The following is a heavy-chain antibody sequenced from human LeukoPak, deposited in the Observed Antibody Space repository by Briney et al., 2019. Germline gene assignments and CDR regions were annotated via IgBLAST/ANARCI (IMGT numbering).Heavy chain of an antibody. CDR3: AREGYYGSGSPPSLYLDY. Sequence: GRSLRLSCAASGFTFSSCGMHWVRQAPGKGLEWVAVISYDGSNKYYADSVKGRFTISRDNSKNTLFLEMNSLRPEDTAIYYCAREGYYGSGSPPSLYLDYWGQGTLVTVSS. V-gene: IGHV3-30*03. J-gene: IGHJ4*02. CDR2: ISYDGSNK. CDR1: GFTFSSCG. D-gene: IGHD3-10*01.